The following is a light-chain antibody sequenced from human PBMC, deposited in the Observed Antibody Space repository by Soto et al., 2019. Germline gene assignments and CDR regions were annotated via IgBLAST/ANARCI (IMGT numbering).Light chain of an antibody. CDR3: QQYNNWPRAT. V-gene: IGKV1-6*02. CDR2: AAS. J-gene: IGKJ4*01. CDR1: QGIRND. Sequence: AIQVTQSPSSLSASVGDRVTITCRASQGIRNDLSWYQQKPGKAPKLLIYAASSLQSGVPSRFSGSGSGTEFNLTISSLQSEDFGVYYCQQYNNWPRATFGGGTKVDIK.